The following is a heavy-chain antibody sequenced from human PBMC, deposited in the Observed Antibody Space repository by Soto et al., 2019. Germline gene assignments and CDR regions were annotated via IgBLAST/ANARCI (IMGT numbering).Heavy chain of an antibody. V-gene: IGHV3-33*01. CDR1: GFTYGHFG. Sequence: QVQLVESGGGVVQPGRSLRLSCATSGFTYGHFGMHWARQAPGKGLEWVAVIWHDGSKKFYADSVKGRFTISRDDSKNTLDLQMNSLRVEDTAVYYCARDAYRIAGQGGAFDIWGQGTMVTVSS. CDR2: IWHDGSKK. J-gene: IGHJ3*02. CDR3: ARDAYRIAGQGGAFDI. D-gene: IGHD2-21*01.